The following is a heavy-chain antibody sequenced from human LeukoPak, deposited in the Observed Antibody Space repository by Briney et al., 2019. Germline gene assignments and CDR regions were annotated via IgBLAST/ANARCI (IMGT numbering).Heavy chain of an antibody. J-gene: IGHJ4*02. Sequence: VRQAPGXXXXXXAVISYDGSNKYYADSVKGRFTISRDNSKNTLYLQMNSLRAEDTAVYYCAKNLEVGITALGYWGQGTLVTVSS. V-gene: IGHV3-30*18. CDR2: ISYDGSNK. CDR3: AKNLEVGITALGY. D-gene: IGHD1-14*01.